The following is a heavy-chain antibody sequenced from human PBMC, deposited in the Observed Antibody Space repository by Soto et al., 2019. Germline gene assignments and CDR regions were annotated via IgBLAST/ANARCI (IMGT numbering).Heavy chain of an antibody. CDR2: IYYSGST. V-gene: IGHV4-59*01. D-gene: IGHD3-22*01. CDR1: GGSISSYY. Sequence: PSETLSLTCTVSGGSISSYYWSWIRKPPGKGLEWIGYIYYSGSTNYNPSLKSRVTISVDTSKNQFSLKLSSVTAADTAVYYCASSYYYDSSGSFHFDYWGQGTLVTVSS. J-gene: IGHJ4*02. CDR3: ASSYYYDSSGSFHFDY.